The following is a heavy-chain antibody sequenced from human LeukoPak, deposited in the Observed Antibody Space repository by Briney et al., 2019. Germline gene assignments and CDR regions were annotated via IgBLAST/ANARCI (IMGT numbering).Heavy chain of an antibody. CDR3: ASADVTYSGSYPSH. CDR2: IYYSGST. CDR1: TGSFSGYY. Sequence: PSETLSLTCGVYTGSFSGYYWGWIRQPPGKGLEWIGSIYYSGSTYYNPSLKSRVTISVDTSKNQFSLKLSSVTAADTAVYYCASADVTYSGSYPSHWGQGTLVTVSS. V-gene: IGHV4-39*01. J-gene: IGHJ4*02. D-gene: IGHD1-26*01.